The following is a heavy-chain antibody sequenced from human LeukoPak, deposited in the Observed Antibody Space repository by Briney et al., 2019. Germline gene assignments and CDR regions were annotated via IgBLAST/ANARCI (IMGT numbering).Heavy chain of an antibody. V-gene: IGHV4-59*11. J-gene: IGHJ5*02. D-gene: IGHD3-16*01. CDR1: GGSISGHY. CDR2: IRYTGAT. CDR3: ARLHALGAEEFDP. Sequence: SETLSLTCTVSGGSISGHYWSWIRQSPGKGLEWIGYIRYTGATNYNPYLQSRISISVDMPKNQFSLRLNSVTAADTAVYYCARLHALGAEEFDPWGQGTLVTVSS.